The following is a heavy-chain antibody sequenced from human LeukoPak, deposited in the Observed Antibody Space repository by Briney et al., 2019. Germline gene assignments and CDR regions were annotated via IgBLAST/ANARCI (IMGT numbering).Heavy chain of an antibody. D-gene: IGHD5-18*01. CDR3: ASNTAMIPFDY. V-gene: IGHV1-2*02. CDR2: INPDSGGT. CDR1: GYTFTGYY. Sequence: VASAKVSCKSSGYTFTGYYMHWVRQATGQGLEWMGWINPDSGGTNYAQKSQGRDTMTRDTSISTAYMELSRLRSDDTAVYYCASNTAMIPFDYWGQGTLVTVSS. J-gene: IGHJ4*02.